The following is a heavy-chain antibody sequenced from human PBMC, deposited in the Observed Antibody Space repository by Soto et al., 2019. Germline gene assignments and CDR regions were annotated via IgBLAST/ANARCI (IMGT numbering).Heavy chain of an antibody. CDR2: IVGNAGGT. Sequence: PGGSLSLSCAASGFTFSSYAMSWVRQAPGKGLEWVSAIVGNAGGTYYADSAKGRFTISRDNSKNTLYLQMNGLRAEDTAVYYCAKSFCGYSYGYFDYWGQGTLVTVSS. CDR1: GFTFSSYA. D-gene: IGHD5-18*01. J-gene: IGHJ4*02. CDR3: AKSFCGYSYGYFDY. V-gene: IGHV3-23*01.